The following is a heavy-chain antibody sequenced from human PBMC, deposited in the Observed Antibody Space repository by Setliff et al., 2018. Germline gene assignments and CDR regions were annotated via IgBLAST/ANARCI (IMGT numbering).Heavy chain of an antibody. Sequence: ASVKVSCKSYGYTFNTHGIGWVRQAPGQRPEWMGWISPYNGKTRSIERFQGRLTLTIDTSTSTGYMELSSLRSEDTAMYYCARIGPSNWGIRGYNWLDPWGQGTLVTVSS. D-gene: IGHD6-13*01. CDR2: ISPYNGKT. CDR1: GYTFNTHG. V-gene: IGHV1-18*01. J-gene: IGHJ5*02. CDR3: ARIGPSNWGIRGYNWLDP.